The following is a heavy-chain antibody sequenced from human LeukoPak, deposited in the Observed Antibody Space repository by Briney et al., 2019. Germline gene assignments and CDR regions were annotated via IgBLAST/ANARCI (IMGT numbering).Heavy chain of an antibody. CDR3: ARGGNYDYVWGSYPIEYFDY. V-gene: IGHV4-59*01. Sequence: SETLSLTCTVSGGSLSSYYWSWIRQPPGKGLEWIGYIYYSGSTDYNPSLKSRVTISVDTSKNQFSLKLSSVTAADTAVYYCARGGNYDYVWGSYPIEYFDYWGQGTLVTVSS. CDR1: GGSLSSYY. D-gene: IGHD3-16*02. J-gene: IGHJ4*02. CDR2: IYYSGST.